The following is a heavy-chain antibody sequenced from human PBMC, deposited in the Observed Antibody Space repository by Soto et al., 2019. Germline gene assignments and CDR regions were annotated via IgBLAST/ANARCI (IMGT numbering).Heavy chain of an antibody. CDR3: ARSAYYYDSSGYYSGSPIFDY. CDR1: GGSLSSYY. J-gene: IGHJ4*02. CDR2: IYYSGST. Sequence: SETLSLTCVVSGGSLSSYYWSWIRQPPGKGLEWIGYIYYSGSTNYNPSLKSRVTISVDTSKNQFSLKLSSVTAADTAVYYCARSAYYYDSSGYYSGSPIFDYWGQGTLVTVSS. D-gene: IGHD3-22*01. V-gene: IGHV4-59*01.